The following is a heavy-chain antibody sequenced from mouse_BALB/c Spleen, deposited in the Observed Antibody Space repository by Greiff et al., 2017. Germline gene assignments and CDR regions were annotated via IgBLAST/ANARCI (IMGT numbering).Heavy chain of an antibody. V-gene: IGHV3-2*02. CDR1: GYSITSDYA. D-gene: IGHD2-10*02. Sequence: EVQLVESGPGLVKPSQSLSLTCTFTGYSITSDYAWNWIRQFPGNKLEWSGYISYSGSTSYHPSLKSRISITRDTSKNQFFLQLNSVTTEDTATYYCARSEYYAMDYWGQGTSVTVSS. CDR2: ISYSGST. J-gene: IGHJ4*01. CDR3: ARSEYYAMDY.